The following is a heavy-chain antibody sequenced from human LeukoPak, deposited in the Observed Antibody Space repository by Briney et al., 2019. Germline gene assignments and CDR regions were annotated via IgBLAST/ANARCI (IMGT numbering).Heavy chain of an antibody. CDR1: GFTFSSYG. CDR2: ISYDGSKK. Sequence: GRSLRLSCAASGFTFSSYGMHWVRQAPGKGLEWVAVISYDGSKKYYADSVKGRFTISRDNSKNTLYLQMNSLRVEDTAVYYCAKGDYYDVLTGRQNWFGPWGQGTLVTVSS. J-gene: IGHJ5*02. CDR3: AKGDYYDVLTGRQNWFGP. D-gene: IGHD3-9*01. V-gene: IGHV3-33*05.